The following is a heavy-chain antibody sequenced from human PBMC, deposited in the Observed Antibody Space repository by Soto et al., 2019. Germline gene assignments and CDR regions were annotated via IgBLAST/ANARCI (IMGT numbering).Heavy chain of an antibody. CDR2: INHSGST. J-gene: IGHJ6*02. CDR3: AKMRGGSYYFYYYGMDV. Sequence: QVQLQQWGAGLLKPSETLSLTCAVYGGSFSGYYWSWIRQPPGKGLEWMGEINHSGSTNYNPSLKSRVSISVDTSKNQFSLRLSSVTAADTAVYYCAKMRGGSYYFYYYGMDVWGQGTTVTVSS. V-gene: IGHV4-34*02. CDR1: GGSFSGYY. D-gene: IGHD1-26*01.